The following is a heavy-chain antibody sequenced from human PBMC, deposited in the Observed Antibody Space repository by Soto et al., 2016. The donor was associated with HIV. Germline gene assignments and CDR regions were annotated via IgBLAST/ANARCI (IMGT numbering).Heavy chain of an antibody. V-gene: IGHV3-33*01. Sequence: VQLVESGGGVVQPGRSLRLSCTASGFNFKTSGMHWVRQTPGKGLEWVAVIYDDGGHKYYADALKGRFTISRDNSKNILYLQMTSLTVEDTATYYCARDDTMTLDHWGQGTPGHRL. CDR3: ARDDTMTLDH. J-gene: IGHJ5*02. D-gene: IGHD2-2*01. CDR1: GFNFKTSG. CDR2: IYDDGGHK.